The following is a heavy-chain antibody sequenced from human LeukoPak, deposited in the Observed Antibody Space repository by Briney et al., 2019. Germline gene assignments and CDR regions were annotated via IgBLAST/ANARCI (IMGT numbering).Heavy chain of an antibody. V-gene: IGHV4-31*03. CDR2: IYYSGST. J-gene: IGHJ3*02. D-gene: IGHD5-24*01. CDR1: GGSISSGGYY. CDR3: ARSNVQWLQLRDDAFDI. Sequence: SQTLSLTCTVSGGSISSGGYYWSWIRQHPGKGLEWIGYIYYSGSTYYNPSLKSRVTISVDTSKNQFSLKLSSVTAADTAVYYCARSNVQWLQLRDDAFDIWGQRTMVTVSS.